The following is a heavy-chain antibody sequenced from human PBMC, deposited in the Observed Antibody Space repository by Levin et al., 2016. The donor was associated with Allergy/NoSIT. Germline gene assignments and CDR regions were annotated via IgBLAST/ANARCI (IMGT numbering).Heavy chain of an antibody. CDR2: VSGSGDDT. V-gene: IGHV3-23*01. D-gene: IGHD3-10*01. CDR1: RFTFMNYA. CDR3: AKKMYTSGGALDI. J-gene: IGHJ3*02. Sequence: LSLTCVASRFTFMNYAMTWVRQTPGQGLEWVSDVSGSGDDTHYADSVKGRFTISRDNSKNTLYLQMSSLRTEDTAVYYCAKKMYTSGGALDIWGQGTMVTVSS.